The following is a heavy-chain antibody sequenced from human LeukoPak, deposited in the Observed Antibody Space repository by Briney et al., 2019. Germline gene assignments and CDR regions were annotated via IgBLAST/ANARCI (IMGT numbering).Heavy chain of an antibody. CDR1: GFTFSSYA. CDR2: ISYDGSNK. Sequence: PGGSLRLSCAASGFTFSSYAMHWVRQAPGKGLEWVAVISYDGSNKYYADSVKGRFTISRDNSKNTLYLQMNSLRAEDTALYYCAREQWLGGPYYFDYWGQGTLVTVSS. J-gene: IGHJ4*02. CDR3: AREQWLGGPYYFDY. V-gene: IGHV3-30*04. D-gene: IGHD6-19*01.